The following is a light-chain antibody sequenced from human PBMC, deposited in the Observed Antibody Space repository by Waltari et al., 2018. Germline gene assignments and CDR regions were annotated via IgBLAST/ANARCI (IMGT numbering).Light chain of an antibody. CDR3: AAWHDSLNGPV. V-gene: IGLV1-44*01. Sequence: QSVLTQPPSASGTPGQRVTISCSGSSSNIGSNTVHWYQQIPGTAPNLLIYSNNPRPSGVPDRFSGSKSGTSASLAISGLQSEDEADYYCAAWHDSLNGPVFGGGTKLTVL. CDR1: SSNIGSNT. CDR2: SNN. J-gene: IGLJ3*02.